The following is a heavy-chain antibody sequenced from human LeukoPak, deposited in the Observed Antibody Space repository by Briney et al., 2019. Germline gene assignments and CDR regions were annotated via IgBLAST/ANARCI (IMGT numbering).Heavy chain of an antibody. CDR1: GFTFSDYY. V-gene: IGHV3-11*04. J-gene: IGHJ4*02. CDR2: ISSSGSTI. D-gene: IGHD3-3*01. Sequence: GGSLRLSCAASGFTFSDYYMSWIRQAPGKGLEWVSYISSSGSTIYYAGSVKGRFTISRDNAKNSLYLQMNSLRAEDTAVYYCARVRTIFGVVIPEFDYWGQGTLVTVSS. CDR3: ARVRTIFGVVIPEFDY.